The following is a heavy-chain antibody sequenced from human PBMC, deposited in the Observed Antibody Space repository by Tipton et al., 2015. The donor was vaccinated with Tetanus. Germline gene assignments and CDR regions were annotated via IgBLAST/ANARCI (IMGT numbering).Heavy chain of an antibody. D-gene: IGHD3-16*01. CDR1: GFTFGIYA. J-gene: IGHJ3*01. V-gene: IGHV3-23*02. Sequence: SGFTFGIYAVSWVRQAPGKGLEWVSAISGGGDRTFYEDSVKGRFTISRDNSEKTLSLQMNSLRAEDTAIYYCAKDLGDVFQGAFDVWGPGTTVTVSS. CDR2: ISGGGDRT. CDR3: AKDLGDVFQGAFDV.